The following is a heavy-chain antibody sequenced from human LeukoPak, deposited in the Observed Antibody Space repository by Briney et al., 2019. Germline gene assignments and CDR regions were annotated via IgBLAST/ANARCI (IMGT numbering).Heavy chain of an antibody. CDR2: ISYDGSNK. V-gene: IGHV3-30*04. D-gene: IGHD3-3*01. Sequence: SCKASGGTFSSYAMHWVRQAPGKGLEWVAVISYDGSNKYYADSVKGRFTISRDNSKNTLYLQMNSLRAEDTAVYYCARDRGEIAVVIIPNFDYWGQGTLVTVSS. CDR3: ARDRGEIAVVIIPNFDY. J-gene: IGHJ4*02. CDR1: GGTFSSYA.